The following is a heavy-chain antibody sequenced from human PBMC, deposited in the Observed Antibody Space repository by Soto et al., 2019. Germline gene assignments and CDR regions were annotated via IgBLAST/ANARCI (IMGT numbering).Heavy chain of an antibody. V-gene: IGHV1-2*04. J-gene: IGHJ4*02. CDR1: GYTFTGYY. CDR2: INPNSGGT. D-gene: IGHD6-13*01. Sequence: ASVKVSCKASGYTFTGYYMHWVRQAPGQGLEWMGWINPNSGGTNYAQKFQGWVTMTRDTSISTAYMELSRLRSDDTAVYYCAREEVAAAGSRFDYWGQGTLVTVS. CDR3: AREEVAAAGSRFDY.